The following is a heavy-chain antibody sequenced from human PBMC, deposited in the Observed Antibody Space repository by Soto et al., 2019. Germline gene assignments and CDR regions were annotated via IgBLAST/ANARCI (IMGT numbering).Heavy chain of an antibody. Sequence: GGSLRLSCAASGFTFDDYAMHWFRQAPGKGLEWVSGINWNSGSIGYADSVKGRFTISRDNAKKSLYLQMNSLRAEDTALYYCAKSSKQFYFHYWGQGTLVTVSS. CDR2: INWNSGSI. V-gene: IGHV3-9*01. CDR3: AKSSKQFYFHY. D-gene: IGHD4-4*01. CDR1: GFTFDDYA. J-gene: IGHJ4*02.